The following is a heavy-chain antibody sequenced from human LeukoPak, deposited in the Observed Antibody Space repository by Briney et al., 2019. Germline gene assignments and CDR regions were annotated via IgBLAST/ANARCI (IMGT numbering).Heavy chain of an antibody. D-gene: IGHD6-19*01. J-gene: IGHJ5*02. CDR3: ARDLRIAVAGNWFDP. CDR2: INTNTGNP. CDR1: GFTFSSYA. Sequence: PGGSLRLSCAASGFTFSSYAMNWVRQAPGQGLEWMGWINTNTGNPTYAQGFTGRFVFSLDTSVSTAYLQISSLKAEDTAVYYCARDLRIAVAGNWFDPWGQGTLVTVSS. V-gene: IGHV7-4-1*02.